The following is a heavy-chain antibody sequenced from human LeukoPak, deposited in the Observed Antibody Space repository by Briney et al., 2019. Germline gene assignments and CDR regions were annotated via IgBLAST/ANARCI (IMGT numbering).Heavy chain of an antibody. CDR2: ISSSSSTK. CDR1: GFTFSSYE. J-gene: IGHJ2*01. CDR3: ARGNDILSGRYWYFDL. V-gene: IGHV3-48*03. D-gene: IGHD3-9*01. Sequence: AGSLRLSCAASGFTFSSYEMNWFRQAPGKGLEGCSYISSSSSTKYYADSVKGRFTISIDNAKNSLDLQMNSLTAEDTAVYYCARGNDILSGRYWYFDLWGRGSLVPVSS.